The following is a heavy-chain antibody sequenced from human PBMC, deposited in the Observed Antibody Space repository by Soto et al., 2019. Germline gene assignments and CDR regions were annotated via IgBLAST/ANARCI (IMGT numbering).Heavy chain of an antibody. V-gene: IGHV1-3*01. Sequence: EASVKVSCKASGYTFTTYTLQWLRQAPGQSLEWMGWINPGNGDTKYSQTFQGRVTITSDTSASTAYMELSSLRSEDTAVYYCTRDPGRSWFDPWGQGTLVTVSS. J-gene: IGHJ5*02. D-gene: IGHD3-10*01. CDR1: GYTFTTYT. CDR3: TRDPGRSWFDP. CDR2: INPGNGDT.